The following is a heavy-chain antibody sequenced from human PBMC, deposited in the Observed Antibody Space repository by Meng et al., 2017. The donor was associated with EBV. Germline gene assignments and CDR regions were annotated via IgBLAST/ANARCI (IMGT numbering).Heavy chain of an antibody. CDR3: AGTVLRSGTFYSLDS. D-gene: IGHD3-10*01. Sequence: HVQLVQSGAEVKKPGASVKVSCKAFGYTFTSYGISWVRQAPGQGLEWMGWISAYNGNTNYAQKLQGRVTMTTDTSTSTAYMELRSLRSDDTAVYYCAGTVLRSGTFYSLDSWGQGSLVTVSS. CDR2: ISAYNGNT. CDR1: GYTFTSYG. V-gene: IGHV1-18*01. J-gene: IGHJ4*02.